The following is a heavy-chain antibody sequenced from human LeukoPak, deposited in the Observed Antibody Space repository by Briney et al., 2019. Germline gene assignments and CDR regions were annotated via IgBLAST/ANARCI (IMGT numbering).Heavy chain of an antibody. J-gene: IGHJ4*02. D-gene: IGHD3-22*01. CDR2: ISAYNGYT. V-gene: IGHV1-18*01. Sequence: ASVKVSCKASGGTFSSYAISWVRQAPGQGLEWMGRISAYNGYTNYAQKLQGRVTMTTDTSTSTAYMELRSLRSDDTAVYYCARGSPLRRNYDSSGYYSYYFDYWGQGTLVTVSS. CDR1: GGTFSSYA. CDR3: ARGSPLRRNYDSSGYYSYYFDY.